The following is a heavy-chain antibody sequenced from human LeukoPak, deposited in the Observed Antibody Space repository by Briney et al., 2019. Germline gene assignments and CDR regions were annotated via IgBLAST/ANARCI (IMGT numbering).Heavy chain of an antibody. Sequence: GGSLRLSCAASGFTLSSYAMSWVRQAPGKGLEWVSATSGSGDGTFYADSVKGRFTISRDNSKNTLYLQMNSLRAEDTAVYYCGRAYGAGSCDYWGQGTLVTVSS. CDR3: GRAYGAGSCDY. CDR1: GFTLSSYA. J-gene: IGHJ4*02. CDR2: TSGSGDGT. V-gene: IGHV3-23*01. D-gene: IGHD3-10*01.